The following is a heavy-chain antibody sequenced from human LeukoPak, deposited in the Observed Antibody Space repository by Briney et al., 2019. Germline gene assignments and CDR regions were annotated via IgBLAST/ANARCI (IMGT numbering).Heavy chain of an antibody. CDR3: ARGTYSSGWYPDYFDY. CDR2: IKQDGSDK. D-gene: IGHD6-19*01. J-gene: IGHJ4*02. CDR1: GFTFSSYS. Sequence: GGSLRLSCAASGFTFSSYSMNWVRQAPGKGLEWVANIKQDGSDKYYADSMRGRFTISRDNAKDSLYLQMNSLRAEDTAVYFCARGTYSSGWYPDYFDYWGQGTLVTVSS. V-gene: IGHV3-7*03.